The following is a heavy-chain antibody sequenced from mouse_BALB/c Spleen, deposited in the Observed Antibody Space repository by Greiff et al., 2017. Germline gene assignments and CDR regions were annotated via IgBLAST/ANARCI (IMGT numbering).Heavy chain of an antibody. J-gene: IGHJ4*01. Sequence: EVQLQQSGAELVRSGASVKLSCTASGFNIKDYYMHWVKQRPEQGLEWIGWIDPENGDTEYAPKFQGKATMTADTSSNTAYLQLSSLTSEDTAVYYCNALHYYGSSYYAMDYWGQGTSVTVSS. CDR1: GFNIKDYY. V-gene: IGHV14-4*02. CDR3: NALHYYGSSYYAMDY. D-gene: IGHD1-1*01. CDR2: IDPENGDT.